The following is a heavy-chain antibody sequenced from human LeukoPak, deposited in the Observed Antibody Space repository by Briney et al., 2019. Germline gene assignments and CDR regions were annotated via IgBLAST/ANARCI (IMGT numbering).Heavy chain of an antibody. CDR3: ATKMAAKGSFEY. V-gene: IGHV3-7*02. J-gene: IGHJ4*02. D-gene: IGHD5-24*01. CDR1: GFTFSKYW. CDR2: INQDASEK. Sequence: GGSLRLSCAASGFTFSKYWMSWVRQAPGKGLQWEANINQDASEKYYVDSVKGRFTISRDNARNSVYLQMNSLRAEDTAVYYCATKMAAKGSFEYWGQGTLVTVSS.